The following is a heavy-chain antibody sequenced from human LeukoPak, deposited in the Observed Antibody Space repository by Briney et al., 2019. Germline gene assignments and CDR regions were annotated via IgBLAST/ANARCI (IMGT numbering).Heavy chain of an antibody. CDR3: ARCSGYSSSWYTP. J-gene: IGHJ5*02. CDR1: GGSISSGGYS. D-gene: IGHD6-13*01. V-gene: IGHV4-30-4*07. CDR2: IYYSGST. Sequence: SETLSLTCAVSGGSISSGGYSWSWIRQPPGKGLEWIGYIYYSGSTYYNPSLKSRVTISVDTSKNQFSLKLSSVTAAGTAVYYCARCSGYSSSWYTPWGQGTLVTVSS.